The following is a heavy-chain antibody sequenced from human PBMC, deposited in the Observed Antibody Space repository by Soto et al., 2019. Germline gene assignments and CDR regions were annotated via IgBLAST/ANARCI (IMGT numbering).Heavy chain of an antibody. CDR1: GFTFSSYA. CDR2: ISGSGGNT. V-gene: IGHV3-23*01. Sequence: GGSLRLSCAASGFTFSSYAMSWVRQAPGKGLEWVSGISGSGGNTYYADSVKGRFTISRDTSKNTLYLQMASLRAEDTAVYYCAKHLPLPDNRGHYPNFDYWGQGTLVTVSS. CDR3: AKHLPLPDNRGHYPNFDY. D-gene: IGHD3-22*01. J-gene: IGHJ4*02.